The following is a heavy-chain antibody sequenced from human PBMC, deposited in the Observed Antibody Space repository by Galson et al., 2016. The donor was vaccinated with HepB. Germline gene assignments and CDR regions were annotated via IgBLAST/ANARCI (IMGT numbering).Heavy chain of an antibody. V-gene: IGHV6-1*01. CDR2: TYFRSRWYN. CDR3: ARGWNYVKFDY. J-gene: IGHJ4*02. Sequence: CAISGDSVSSNTVAWNWIRQSPSRGLEWLGRTYFRSRWYNDYAGSVKGRIIISPDTSKNHFSLHLTSFTPEDTAVYYCARGWNYVKFDYWGQGTLVTVS. D-gene: IGHD1-7*01. CDR1: GDSVSSNTVA.